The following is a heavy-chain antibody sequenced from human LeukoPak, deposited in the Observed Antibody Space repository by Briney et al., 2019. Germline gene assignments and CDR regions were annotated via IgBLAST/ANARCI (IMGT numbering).Heavy chain of an antibody. J-gene: IGHJ3*02. Sequence: SETLSFTCTVSGGSVSSGSYYWSWIRQPPGKGLEWIGYIYYSGSTNYNPSLKSRVTISVDTSKNQFSLKLSSVTAADTAVYYCARSTVVTLEAFDIWGQGTMVTVSS. CDR1: GGSVSSGSYY. CDR2: IYYSGST. V-gene: IGHV4-61*01. D-gene: IGHD4-23*01. CDR3: ARSTVVTLEAFDI.